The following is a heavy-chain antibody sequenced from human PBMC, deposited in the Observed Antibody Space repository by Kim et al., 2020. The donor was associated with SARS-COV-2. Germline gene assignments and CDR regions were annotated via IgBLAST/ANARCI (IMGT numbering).Heavy chain of an antibody. J-gene: IGHJ4*02. CDR2: ISGSSGST. CDR3: ARMRRIAAAGPDY. D-gene: IGHD6-13*01. V-gene: IGHV3-23*01. Sequence: GGSLRLSCAASGFTFSSYAMSWVRQAPGKGLEWVSNISGSSGSTYYADSVQGRFTISRDISKNTLYLQMHSLRAEDTAVYYCARMRRIAAAGPDYWGQGTLVTVSS. CDR1: GFTFSSYA.